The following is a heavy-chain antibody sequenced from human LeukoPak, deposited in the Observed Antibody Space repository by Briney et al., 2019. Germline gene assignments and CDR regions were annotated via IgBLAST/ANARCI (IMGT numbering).Heavy chain of an antibody. Sequence: GGSLRLSCAASGFTFSSYGMHCVRQAPGKGLEWVAVISYDGSNKYYADSVKGRFTISRDNSKNTLYLQMNSLRAEDTAVYYCAKGPTWLRRYYYYYYGMDVWGQGTTVTVSS. CDR2: ISYDGSNK. D-gene: IGHD5-12*01. CDR3: AKGPTWLRRYYYYYYGMDV. V-gene: IGHV3-30*18. J-gene: IGHJ6*02. CDR1: GFTFSSYG.